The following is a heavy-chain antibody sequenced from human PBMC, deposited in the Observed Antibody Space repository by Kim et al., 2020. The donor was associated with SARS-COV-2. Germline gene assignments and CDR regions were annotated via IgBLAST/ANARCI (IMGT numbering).Heavy chain of an antibody. CDR3: VRHSDSGGKILDAFDI. V-gene: IGHV3-7*01. CDR2: IKEDGSEK. D-gene: IGHD3-9*01. Sequence: GGSLRLSCAASGFTFTRYWVNWVRQAPGKGLEWVANIKEDGSEKYYVDSVKGRFTISRDNAKNSLYLQMNSLRAEDTAVYYCVRHSDSGGKILDAFDIWGQGTMVTVSS. CDR1: GFTFTRYW. J-gene: IGHJ3*02.